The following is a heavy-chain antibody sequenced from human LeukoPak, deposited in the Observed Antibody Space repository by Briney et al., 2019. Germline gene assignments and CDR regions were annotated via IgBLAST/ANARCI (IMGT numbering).Heavy chain of an antibody. CDR1: GFTFSTYW. V-gene: IGHV3-7*01. J-gene: IGHJ4*02. CDR2: IKEDGSEK. CDR3: ARDSSGYQ. D-gene: IGHD3-22*01. Sequence: GGSLRLSCAASGFTFSTYWMSWVRQAPAKGLEWVANIKEDGSEKYYGDSVKGRFTISRDNAKNSLYLEMNSLRVEDTAMYYCARDSSGYQWGQGTLVTVSS.